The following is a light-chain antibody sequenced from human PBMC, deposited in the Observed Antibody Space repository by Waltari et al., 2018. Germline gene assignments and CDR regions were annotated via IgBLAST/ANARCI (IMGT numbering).Light chain of an antibody. CDR1: TGAVTSCPY. Sequence: QTVVTQEPSLTVSPGGTVTLPCSSSTGAVTSCPYPNWSQQKPGQAPRALIYATSNKYSWTPARFSGSLLGDKAALTLSGVQPEDGADYYCLLYSGGAHLFGGGTKLTVL. J-gene: IGLJ2*01. V-gene: IGLV7-43*01. CDR3: LLYSGGAHL. CDR2: ATS.